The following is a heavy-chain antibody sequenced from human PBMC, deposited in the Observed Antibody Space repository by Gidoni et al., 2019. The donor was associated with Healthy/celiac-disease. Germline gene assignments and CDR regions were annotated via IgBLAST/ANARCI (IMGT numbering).Heavy chain of an antibody. D-gene: IGHD3-22*01. Sequence: QVQLVQSGAEVKKPGASVKVSCKASGYTFTSYYMHWVRQAPGQGLEWMGIINPSGGSTSYEQKFQGRVTMTRDTSTSTVYMELSSLRSEDTAVYYCAREKRLNYYDSSGYSWGFDYWGQGTLVTVSS. CDR3: AREKRLNYYDSSGYSWGFDY. CDR1: GYTFTSYY. J-gene: IGHJ4*02. CDR2: INPSGGST. V-gene: IGHV1-46*01.